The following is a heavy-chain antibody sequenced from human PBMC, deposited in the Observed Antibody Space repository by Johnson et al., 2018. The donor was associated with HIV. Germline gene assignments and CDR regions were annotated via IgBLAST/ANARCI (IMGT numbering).Heavy chain of an antibody. V-gene: IGHV3-30*04. D-gene: IGHD4-23*01. CDR3: ARSSTVVTPHDI. Sequence: QVQLVESGGGVVQPGRSLRLSCAASGFTFSSYVIHWVRQAPGKGLEWVAFISYDGTNTSYADSVKGRFTISRDNSKNTLYLQMNSLRAEDTAVYSCARSSTVVTPHDIWGQGTMVTVSS. CDR2: ISYDGTNT. J-gene: IGHJ3*02. CDR1: GFTFSSYV.